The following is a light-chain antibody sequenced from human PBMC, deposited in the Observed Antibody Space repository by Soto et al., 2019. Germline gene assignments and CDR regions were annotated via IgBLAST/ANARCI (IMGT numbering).Light chain of an antibody. J-gene: IGKJ1*01. Sequence: DIQMTQSPSTLSASVGDKVTITCRATESVSKWLAWYQEKPGNPPRPLIYDASTLESGVPSRFSGSGSGTEFTLTISSLQADDFAIYYCQQYNSYSWTFGQGTK. CDR1: ESVSKW. CDR2: DAS. V-gene: IGKV1-5*01. CDR3: QQYNSYSWT.